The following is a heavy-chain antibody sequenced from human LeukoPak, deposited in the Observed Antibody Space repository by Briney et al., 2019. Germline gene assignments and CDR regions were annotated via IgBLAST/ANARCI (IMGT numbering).Heavy chain of an antibody. D-gene: IGHD3-22*01. J-gene: IGHJ4*02. V-gene: IGHV4-34*01. CDR1: GGSFSGYY. CDR3: ARAPYYYDSSGYYPSRYFDY. Sequence: SETLSLTCAVYGGSFSGYYWSWIRQPPGKGLEWIGEINHSGSTNYNPSLKSRVTISVDTSKNQFSLKLSSVTAADTAVYYCARAPYYYDSSGYYPSRYFDYWGQGTLVTVSS. CDR2: INHSGST.